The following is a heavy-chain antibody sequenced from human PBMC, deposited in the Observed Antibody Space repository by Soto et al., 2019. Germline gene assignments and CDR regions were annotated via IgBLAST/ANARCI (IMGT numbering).Heavy chain of an antibody. CDR1: LYTFTNYG. V-gene: IGHV1-18*01. CDR3: ATQPYSGDWPEGNYFDY. D-gene: IGHD6-19*01. J-gene: IGHJ4*02. CDR2: ISPYSGNT. Sequence: QVQLVQSRAEVKKPGASVKVSCKTSLYTFTNYGFSWVRQAPGQGLEWMGWISPYSGNTNYAQQLQGRVTLTTDTSTTTAYLELRSLKSDDTAVYYCATQPYSGDWPEGNYFDYWGQGTLVTVSS.